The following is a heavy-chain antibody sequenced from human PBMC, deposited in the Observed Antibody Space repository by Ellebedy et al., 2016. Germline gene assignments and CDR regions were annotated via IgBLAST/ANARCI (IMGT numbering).Heavy chain of an antibody. CDR3: ARRTYYYGRHFDY. CDR1: GGPISSGDYF. V-gene: IGHV4-30-4*01. D-gene: IGHD3-10*01. Sequence: SETLSLTCTVSGGPISSGDYFWSWIRQPPGKGLEWIGYIYYSGTTYYNPSLKSRVTISVATSKNQFSLQLTSVTAADTAVYYCARRTYYYGRHFDYWGQGTLVTVSS. J-gene: IGHJ4*02. CDR2: IYYSGTT.